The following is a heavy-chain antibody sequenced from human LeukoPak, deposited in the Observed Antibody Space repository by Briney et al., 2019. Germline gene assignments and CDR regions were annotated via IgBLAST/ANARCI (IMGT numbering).Heavy chain of an antibody. CDR2: IYPGDSDT. V-gene: IGHV5-51*01. J-gene: IGHJ4*02. Sequence: GESLKISCKGSGYSFTSYWIGWVRQMPGKGLEWMGIIYPGDSDTRYSPSFQGQVTISADKSISTAYLQWSSLKASDTAMYCCARQTYYYDSSGSQIDYWGQGTLVTVSS. D-gene: IGHD3-22*01. CDR1: GYSFTSYW. CDR3: ARQTYYYDSSGSQIDY.